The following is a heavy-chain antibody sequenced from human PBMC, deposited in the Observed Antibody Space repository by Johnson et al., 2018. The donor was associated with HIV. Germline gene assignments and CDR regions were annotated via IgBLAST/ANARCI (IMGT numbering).Heavy chain of an antibody. CDR3: AREGASAVRYSSSWYGHDAFDI. V-gene: IGHV3-53*02. J-gene: IGHJ3*02. D-gene: IGHD6-13*01. CDR2: IYSGGST. CDR1: GFTVSSNY. Sequence: VRLVETGGGLIQPGGSLRLSCAASGFTVSSNYMSWVHQAPGKGLEWVSVIYSGGSTYYADSVKGRFTISRDNSKNTLYLQMNSLRAEDTAVYYCAREGASAVRYSSSWYGHDAFDIWGQGTIVTVSS.